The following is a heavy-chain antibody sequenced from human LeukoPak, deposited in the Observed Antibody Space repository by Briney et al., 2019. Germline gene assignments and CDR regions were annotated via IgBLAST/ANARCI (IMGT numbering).Heavy chain of an antibody. J-gene: IGHJ4*02. CDR3: ATDIPYYYGSGSYYLPDY. Sequence: GGSLRLSCAASGFTFSGSAIHWVRQASGKGLEWVGRIRSKANNYATQYAESVKGRFTISRDDSKNTAYLQMNSLRAEDTAVYYCATDIPYYYGSGSYYLPDYWGQGTLVTVSS. V-gene: IGHV3-73*01. D-gene: IGHD3-10*01. CDR1: GFTFSGSA. CDR2: IRSKANNYAT.